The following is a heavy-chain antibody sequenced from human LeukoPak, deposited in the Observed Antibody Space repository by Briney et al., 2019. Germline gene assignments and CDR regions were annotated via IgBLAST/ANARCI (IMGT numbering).Heavy chain of an antibody. CDR2: INPNSGGT. J-gene: IGHJ4*02. D-gene: IGHD3-10*01. CDR1: GYTFTGYY. Sequence: GASVEVSCKASGYTFTGYYMHWVRQAPGQGLEWMGWINPNSGGTNYAQKFQGRVTMTRDTSISTAYMELSRLRSDDTAVYYCARDGSGSSLSVVDYWGQGTLVTVSS. CDR3: ARDGSGSSLSVVDY. V-gene: IGHV1-2*02.